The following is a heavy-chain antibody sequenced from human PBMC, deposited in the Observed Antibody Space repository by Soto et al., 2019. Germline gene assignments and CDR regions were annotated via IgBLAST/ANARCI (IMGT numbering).Heavy chain of an antibody. CDR2: IIPILGIA. CDR1: GGTFSSYT. V-gene: IGHV1-69*08. CDR3: AREEYYYGSGAFFDY. Sequence: QVQLVQSGAEVKKPGSSVKVSCKASGGTFSSYTISWVRQAPGQGLEWMGRIIPILGIANYAQKFQGRVTITADKSKRPAYMELSSLGSEDTAVYYCAREEYYYGSGAFFDYWGQGTLVTVSS. J-gene: IGHJ4*02. D-gene: IGHD3-10*01.